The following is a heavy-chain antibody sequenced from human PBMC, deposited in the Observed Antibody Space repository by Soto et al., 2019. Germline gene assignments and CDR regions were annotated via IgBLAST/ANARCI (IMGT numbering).Heavy chain of an antibody. V-gene: IGHV4-34*01. CDR1: GGSFSGYY. Sequence: QVQLQQWGAGLLKPSETLSLTCAVYGGSFSGYYWSWIRQPPGKGLEWIGEINHSGSTNYNPSLKSRVTISVDTSNNQFSLKLSSVTAADTAVYYCARRGMVPRITIFGVVIDNWFDPWGQGTLVTVSS. J-gene: IGHJ5*02. CDR3: ARRGMVPRITIFGVVIDNWFDP. D-gene: IGHD3-3*01. CDR2: INHSGST.